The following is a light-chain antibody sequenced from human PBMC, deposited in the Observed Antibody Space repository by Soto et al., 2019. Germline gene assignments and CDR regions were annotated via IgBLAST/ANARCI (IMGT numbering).Light chain of an antibody. CDR3: QQYGSSPYT. V-gene: IGKV3-20*01. CDR2: GAS. Sequence: EIVLTQSPGTLSLSPGERATLSCRASQSVSTSSLAWYQQKPGQAPRLLIYGASSRATGIPDRVSGSGSGADFTLSISRPEPEDFAMYYCQQYGSSPYTFGQGTKLAIK. J-gene: IGKJ2*01. CDR1: QSVSTSS.